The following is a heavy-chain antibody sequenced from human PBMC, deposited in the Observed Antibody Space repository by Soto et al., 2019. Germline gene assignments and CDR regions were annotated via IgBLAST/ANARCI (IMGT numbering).Heavy chain of an antibody. Sequence: QVQLQESGPGLVKPSQTLSLTCTVSGGSISSGGYYWSWIRQHPGKGLEWIGYIYYSGRTYYNPSXXGRVTISVDTXXNXFXXKLSSVTAADTAVYYCASDGYYDSSGYYLLGAFDIWGQGTMVTVSS. CDR2: IYYSGRT. J-gene: IGHJ3*02. CDR1: GGSISSGGYY. V-gene: IGHV4-31*03. CDR3: ASDGYYDSSGYYLLGAFDI. D-gene: IGHD3-22*01.